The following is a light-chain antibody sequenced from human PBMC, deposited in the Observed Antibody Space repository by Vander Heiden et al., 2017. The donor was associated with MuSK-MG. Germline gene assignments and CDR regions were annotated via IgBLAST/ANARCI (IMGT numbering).Light chain of an antibody. V-gene: IGKV1-39*01. Sequence: EIQMTQSPSSLYASVGDRVIIPCRASQSINTFLTWYRQKPGRAPELLIYGASTWQTGVSSRFSGSGSGTEFTLTISRREPEDFATYHCQQRDSTLFTVGQGTQVDFK. CDR1: QSINTF. CDR2: GAS. CDR3: QQRDSTLFT. J-gene: IGKJ2*01.